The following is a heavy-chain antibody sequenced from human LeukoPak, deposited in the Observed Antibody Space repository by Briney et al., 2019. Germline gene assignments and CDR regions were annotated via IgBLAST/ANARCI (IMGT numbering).Heavy chain of an antibody. Sequence: SETLSLTCAVSGGSISSSNWWSWVRQPPGKGLEWIGEIYHSGSTNYNPSLKSRVTISVDKSKNQFSLKLSSVTAADTAVYYCARGREDSGYDFFDYWGQGTLVTVSS. CDR2: IYHSGST. CDR1: GGSISSSNW. D-gene: IGHD5-12*01. CDR3: ARGREDSGYDFFDY. V-gene: IGHV4-4*02. J-gene: IGHJ4*02.